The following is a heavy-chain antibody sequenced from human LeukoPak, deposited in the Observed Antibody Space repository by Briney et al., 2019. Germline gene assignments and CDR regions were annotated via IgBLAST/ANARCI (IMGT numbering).Heavy chain of an antibody. J-gene: IGHJ4*02. CDR3: VRGQLWSYYHDY. CDR2: IKGDERST. Sequence: GGSLRLSCAASGFTFDDYGMSWVRQAPGKGLVWVSRIKGDERSTNYADSVKGRFTISRDNAKNTVYLEMNSLRAEDTAVYYCVRGQLWSYYHDYWGQGTLVTVSS. V-gene: IGHV3-74*01. CDR1: GFTFDDYG. D-gene: IGHD5-18*01.